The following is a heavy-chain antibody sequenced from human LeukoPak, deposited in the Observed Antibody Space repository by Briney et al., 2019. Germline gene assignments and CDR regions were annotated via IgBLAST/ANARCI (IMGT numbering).Heavy chain of an antibody. Sequence: SETLSLTCTVSSGSISSYYWSWIRQPPGKGLEWIGYIHYSGSTNYNPSLKSRVTISVDTSKNQFSLKLSSVTAADTAVYYCASYQTAIDYWGQGTLVTVSS. D-gene: IGHD5-18*01. CDR2: IHYSGST. V-gene: IGHV4-59*01. CDR1: SGSISSYY. J-gene: IGHJ4*02. CDR3: ASYQTAIDY.